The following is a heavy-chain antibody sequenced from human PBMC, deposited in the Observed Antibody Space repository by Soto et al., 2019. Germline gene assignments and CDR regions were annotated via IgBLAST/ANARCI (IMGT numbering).Heavy chain of an antibody. D-gene: IGHD4-17*01. CDR2: ISGSGGST. Sequence: GGSLRLSCAACGFTFSSYAMGGVRQAPGKGLEWVSAISGSGGSTYYADSVKGRFTISRDNSKNTPYLQMNSLRAEDTAVYYCAKDAFVHGDYAAFQHWGQGTLVTVSS. V-gene: IGHV3-23*01. J-gene: IGHJ1*01. CDR1: GFTFSSYA. CDR3: AKDAFVHGDYAAFQH.